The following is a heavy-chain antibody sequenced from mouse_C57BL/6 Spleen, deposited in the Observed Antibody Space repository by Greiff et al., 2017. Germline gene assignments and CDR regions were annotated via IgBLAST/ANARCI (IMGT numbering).Heavy chain of an antibody. J-gene: IGHJ3*01. Sequence: EVQGVESGGGLVKPGGSLKLSCAASGFTFSDYGMHWVRQAPEKGLEWVAYISSGSSTIYYADTGKGRFTISRGNAKNTLFLQMTSLRFEDTAMYYCARGWDGAWFAYWGQGTLVTVSA. CDR1: GFTFSDYG. V-gene: IGHV5-17*01. D-gene: IGHD4-1*01. CDR2: ISSGSSTI. CDR3: ARGWDGAWFAY.